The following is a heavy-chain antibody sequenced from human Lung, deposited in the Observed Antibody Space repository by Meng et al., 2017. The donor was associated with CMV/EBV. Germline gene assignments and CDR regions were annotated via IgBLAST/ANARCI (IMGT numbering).Heavy chain of an antibody. CDR1: GGTFSSYA. V-gene: IGHV1-69*05. CDR3: ARGSRSGELLTFQFAFDI. Sequence: SVXVSCKASGGTFSSYAISWVRQAPGQGLEWMGGIIPIFGTANYAQKFQGRVTITTDESTSTAYMELSSLRSEDTAVYYCARGSRSGELLTFQFAFDIWGQGTMVTVSS. J-gene: IGHJ3*02. CDR2: IIPIFGTA. D-gene: IGHD2-15*01.